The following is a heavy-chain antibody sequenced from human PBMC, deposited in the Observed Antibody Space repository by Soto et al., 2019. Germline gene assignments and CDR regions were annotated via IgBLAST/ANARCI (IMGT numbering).Heavy chain of an antibody. CDR1: GGSISSYY. CDR2: IYYSGST. J-gene: IGHJ6*02. D-gene: IGHD1-26*01. Sequence: QVQLQESGPGLVKPSETLSLTCTVSGGSISSYYWSWIRQPPGKGLEWIGYIYYSGSTNYNPSLKSRVTISVDTSKNQFSLKLGSVTAADTAVYYCARRSGRYYYYYGMDVWGLGTTVTVSS. CDR3: ARRSGRYYYYYGMDV. V-gene: IGHV4-59*01.